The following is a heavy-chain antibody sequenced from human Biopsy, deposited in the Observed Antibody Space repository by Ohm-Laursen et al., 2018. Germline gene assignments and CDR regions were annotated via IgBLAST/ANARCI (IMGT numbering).Heavy chain of an antibody. V-gene: IGHV3-7*01. Sequence: SLRLSCTASGFTFSTHWMSWVRQAPGKGLEWVATIKKDGSEKYYVDPVKGRFTISRDNAKNSLYLQMNSLRAEDTAVYYCARDYPSYSSVWYREPIIHCWGQGTLVTVSS. D-gene: IGHD6-19*01. J-gene: IGHJ4*02. CDR1: GFTFSTHW. CDR3: ARDYPSYSSVWYREPIIHC. CDR2: IKKDGSEK.